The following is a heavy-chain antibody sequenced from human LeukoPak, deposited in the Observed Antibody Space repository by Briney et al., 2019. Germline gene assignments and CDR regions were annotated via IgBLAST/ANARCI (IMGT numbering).Heavy chain of an antibody. CDR3: AKYKGSSNSCCGGGYYYGMDV. J-gene: IGHJ6*04. CDR1: PGTFSRSA. D-gene: IGHD2-2*01. V-gene: IGHV1-69*01. Sequence: SVTDSSMASPGTFSRSAISWVAQAAGHELEWMGGIIRIFSTANYAQKIHDRVTVNADESTSTAYMELCRKRSAETAVYYCAKYKGSSNSCCGGGYYYGMDVWGKGTTVTVSS. CDR2: IIRIFSTA.